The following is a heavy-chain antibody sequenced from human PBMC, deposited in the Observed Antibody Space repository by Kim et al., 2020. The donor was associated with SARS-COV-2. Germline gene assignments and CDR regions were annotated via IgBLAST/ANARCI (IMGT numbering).Heavy chain of an antibody. J-gene: IGHJ4*02. V-gene: IGHV4-59*08. D-gene: IGHD2-21*02. CDR2: VFSGGST. Sequence: SETLSLTCSISGGSITTFYWGWIRQPPGKGLEWIGYVFSGGSTDYNPSLRSRVSISMDTSKNQFSLNLTSVTAADMAVYYCARQRRWTASIGYWVQGT. CDR3: ARQRRWTASIGY. CDR1: GGSITTFY.